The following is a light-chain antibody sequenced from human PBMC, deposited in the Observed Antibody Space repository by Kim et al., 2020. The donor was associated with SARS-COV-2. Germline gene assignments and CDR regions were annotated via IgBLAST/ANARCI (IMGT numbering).Light chain of an antibody. CDR1: SLRYYS. Sequence: FRQTVTRTCQGDSLRYYSASVYQQKPGQAPVVVIYGKNNRPSGIPDRFSGSRSGNTASLTITGTQAEDEADYYCDSRDSSGNHWLFGGGTKLTVL. J-gene: IGLJ3*02. CDR3: DSRDSSGNHWL. CDR2: GKN. V-gene: IGLV3-19*01.